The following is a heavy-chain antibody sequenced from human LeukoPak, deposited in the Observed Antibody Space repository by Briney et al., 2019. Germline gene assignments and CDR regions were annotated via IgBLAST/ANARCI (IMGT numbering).Heavy chain of an antibody. V-gene: IGHV3-9*01. CDR1: GFIFNNYA. CDR2: ISWNSGTI. J-gene: IGHJ4*02. Sequence: GRSLRLSCAGSGFIFNNYAMHWVRQPPGKGLEWVSGISWNSGTIDYADSVRGRFTISKDNAKNSLYLQMNSLRAEDTAVYYCARAGGSTVSHSDYWGQGTLVTVSS. CDR3: ARAGGSTVSHSDY. D-gene: IGHD4-17*01.